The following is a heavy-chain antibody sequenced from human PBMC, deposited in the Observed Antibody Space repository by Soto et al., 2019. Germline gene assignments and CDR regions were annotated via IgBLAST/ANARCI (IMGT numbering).Heavy chain of an antibody. CDR3: ARGAFCSSSNCFGSGAFDV. J-gene: IGHJ3*01. D-gene: IGHD2-2*01. CDR2: LSSSGTYI. Sequence: GGSLRLSCAASGFTFNKYYMNWVRQAPGKGLEWVSSLSSSGTYIYYADSVKGRFTIARDNAKNSLYLQMNSLRAEDTAVYYCARGAFCSSSNCFGSGAFDVWGQGTMVTVS. CDR1: GFTFNKYY. V-gene: IGHV3-21*01.